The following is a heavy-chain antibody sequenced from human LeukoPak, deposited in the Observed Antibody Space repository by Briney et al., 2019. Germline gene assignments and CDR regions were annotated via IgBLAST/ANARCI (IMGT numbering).Heavy chain of an antibody. V-gene: IGHV3-7*01. CDR2: IQHDGSEQ. Sequence: GGSLRLSCAASGFSFSSYWMSWVRQAPGKGLEWVANIQHDGSEQYYVDSVKGRFTISRDTSRNTLYLQMTSLRLEDTAIYYCVKDLMRDRWFGESWGQGTLVTVSS. J-gene: IGHJ5*02. D-gene: IGHD3-10*01. CDR3: VKDLMRDRWFGES. CDR1: GFSFSSYW.